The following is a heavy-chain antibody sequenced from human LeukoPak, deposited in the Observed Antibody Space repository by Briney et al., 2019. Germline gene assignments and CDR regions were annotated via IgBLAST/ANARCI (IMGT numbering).Heavy chain of an antibody. Sequence: PSETLSLTCTVSGGSISSSSYYWGWIRQPPGKGLEWIGIIYYSGSTYYNPSLKSRVTISVDTSKNQFSLKLSSVTAADTAVYYCARAPYQLLLSYFDYWGQGTLVTVSS. V-gene: IGHV4-39*01. CDR1: GGSISSSSYY. D-gene: IGHD2-2*01. CDR3: ARAPYQLLLSYFDY. CDR2: IYYSGST. J-gene: IGHJ4*02.